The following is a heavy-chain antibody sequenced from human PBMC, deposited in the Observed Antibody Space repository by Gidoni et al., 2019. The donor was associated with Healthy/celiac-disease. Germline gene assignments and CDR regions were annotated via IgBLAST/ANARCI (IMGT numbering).Heavy chain of an antibody. D-gene: IGHD2-15*01. V-gene: IGHV4-59*01. CDR1: GGSISRSS. CDR2: IYYSGSN. J-gene: IGHJ6*02. Sequence: QVQLKESGPGLAKPSETLSHTCTVSGGSISRSSRSWIRQPPGKGLEWIRYIYYSGSNTSNPSLKSLVTISVDTSKNPFSLKLSSVTASDTAVYYCARARVDLNCSGGSCQLYYYYGIDVWGQGTTVTVSS. CDR3: ARARVDLNCSGGSCQLYYYYGIDV.